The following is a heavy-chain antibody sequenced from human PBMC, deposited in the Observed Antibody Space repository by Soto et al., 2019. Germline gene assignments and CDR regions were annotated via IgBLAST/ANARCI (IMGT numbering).Heavy chain of an antibody. Sequence: GASVKVSCKASGYTFTSYGISWVRQAPGQGLEWMGWISAYNGNTNYAQKLQGRVTMTTDTSTSTAYMELRSLRSDDTAVYYCARSPNTYGDYPFAYWGQGTLVTVSS. J-gene: IGHJ4*02. CDR2: ISAYNGNT. V-gene: IGHV1-18*01. D-gene: IGHD4-17*01. CDR3: ARSPNTYGDYPFAY. CDR1: GYTFTSYG.